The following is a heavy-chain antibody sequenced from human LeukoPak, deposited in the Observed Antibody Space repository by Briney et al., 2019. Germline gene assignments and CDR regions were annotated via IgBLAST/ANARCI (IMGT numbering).Heavy chain of an antibody. V-gene: IGHV4-39*01. Sequence: SETLSLTCTVSGGSISSSSYYWGWIRQPPGKGLEWIGSIYYSGSTYYNPSLRSRVTISVDTSKNQLSLKVSSVTAADTAVYYCARHTPGLQSAYWGQGTLVTVSS. CDR2: IYYSGST. J-gene: IGHJ4*02. CDR1: GGSISSSSYY. D-gene: IGHD4-11*01. CDR3: ARHTPGLQSAY.